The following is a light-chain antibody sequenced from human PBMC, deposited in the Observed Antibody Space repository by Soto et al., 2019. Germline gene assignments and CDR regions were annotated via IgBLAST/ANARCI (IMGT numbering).Light chain of an antibody. CDR2: NSF. CDR1: QTVSHN. CDR3: QQYNNWLLT. V-gene: IGKV3-15*01. Sequence: EILMTQSPATLSVSPGERVILSCRASQTVSHNLAWYQRRPGQAPRVLIYNSFTRATGIPPRFSGSGSGTEFTLTISGLQSEDSAVYYCQQYNNWLLTFGQGTKVDIK. J-gene: IGKJ1*01.